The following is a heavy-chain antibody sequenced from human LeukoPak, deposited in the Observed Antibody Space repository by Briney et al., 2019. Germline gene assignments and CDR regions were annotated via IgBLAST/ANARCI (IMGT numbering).Heavy chain of an antibody. V-gene: IGHV4-4*07. CDR3: ARTYYYDRSGFYSGYYFDY. CDR1: GGSISSYY. D-gene: IGHD3-22*01. CDR2: IYTSGST. J-gene: IGHJ4*02. Sequence: SETLSLTCTVSGGSISSYYWSWIRQPAGKGLEWIGRIYTSGSTNYNPSLKSRVTMSVDTSKNQLSLKLSSVTAADTAVYYCARTYYYDRSGFYSGYYFDYWGQGTLVTVSS.